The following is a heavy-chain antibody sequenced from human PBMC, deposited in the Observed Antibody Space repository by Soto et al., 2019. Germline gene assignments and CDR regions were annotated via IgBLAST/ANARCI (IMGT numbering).Heavy chain of an antibody. V-gene: IGHV5-51*01. Sequence: GESLKISCKASGYSFTNYWIGWVRQMPGKGLERMGIIYPGDSHTRYSPSFQGQVTISVDKSISTAYLQWSSLKASDTAMYYCATRGYHSSGYFDYWGQGTPVTVSS. CDR3: ATRGYHSSGYFDY. J-gene: IGHJ4*02. D-gene: IGHD3-22*01. CDR1: GYSFTNYW. CDR2: IYPGDSHT.